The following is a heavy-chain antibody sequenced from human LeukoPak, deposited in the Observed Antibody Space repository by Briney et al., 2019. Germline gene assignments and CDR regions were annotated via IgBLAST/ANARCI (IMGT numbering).Heavy chain of an antibody. CDR3: ARDHSSSWRNFDY. V-gene: IGHV4-34*01. CDR2: INHSGST. D-gene: IGHD6-13*01. Sequence: SETLSLTCAVYGGSFSGYYWSWIRQPPGKGLEWIGEINHSGSTNYNPSLKSRVTISVDTSKNQFSLKLSSVTAADTAVYYCARDHSSSWRNFDYWGQGTLVTVSS. J-gene: IGHJ4*02. CDR1: GGSFSGYY.